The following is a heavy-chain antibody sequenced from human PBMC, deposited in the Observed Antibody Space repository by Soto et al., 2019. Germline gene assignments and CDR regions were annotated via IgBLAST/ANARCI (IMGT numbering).Heavy chain of an antibody. Sequence: GGSLRLSCAASGFTFSSYAMHWVRQAPGKGLEWVAVISYDGSNKYYADSVKGRFTISRDNSKNTLYLQMNSLRAEDTAVYYCAREAGIVGDTPDYWGQGTLVTVSS. D-gene: IGHD1-26*01. V-gene: IGHV3-30-3*01. CDR2: ISYDGSNK. J-gene: IGHJ4*02. CDR3: AREAGIVGDTPDY. CDR1: GFTFSSYA.